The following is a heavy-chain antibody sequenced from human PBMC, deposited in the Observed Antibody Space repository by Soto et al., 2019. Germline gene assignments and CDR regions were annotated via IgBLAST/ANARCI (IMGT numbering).Heavy chain of an antibody. CDR1: GYTFTTFG. CDR3: AREYCRGGRCHGVDY. J-gene: IGHJ4*02. V-gene: IGHV1-18*01. Sequence: ASVKVSCKASGYTFTTFGISWVRQAPGQGPEWMGWINTYNGDTKYAQKLQGRVTVTKDTSTSTAYMELRSLRSDDTAVYYCAREYCRGGRCHGVDYWGQGTLVTVSS. CDR2: INTYNGDT. D-gene: IGHD2-15*01.